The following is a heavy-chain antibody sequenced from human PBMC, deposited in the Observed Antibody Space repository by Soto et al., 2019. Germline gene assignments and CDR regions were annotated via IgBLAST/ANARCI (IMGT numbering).Heavy chain of an antibody. D-gene: IGHD3-16*02. CDR1: GYTFTSYA. J-gene: IGHJ6*02. V-gene: IGHV1-3*01. CDR2: INAGNGNT. CDR3: ARDLSIYYYYYGMDV. Sequence: ASVKVSCKASGYTFTSYAMHWVRQAPGQRLEWMGWINAGNGNTKYSQKFQGRVTINRDTSASTAYMELSSLRSEDTAVYYCARDLSIYYYYYGMDVWGQGTTVTVSS.